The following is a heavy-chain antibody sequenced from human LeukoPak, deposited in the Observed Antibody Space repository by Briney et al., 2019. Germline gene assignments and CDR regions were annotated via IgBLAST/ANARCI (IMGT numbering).Heavy chain of an antibody. CDR1: GFTFSSYS. CDR3: ARAPTFSGWFDY. D-gene: IGHD6-19*01. CDR2: ISSSSTI. Sequence: GGSLRLSCAASGFTFSSYSMNWVRQAPGKGLEWVSHISSSSTIYYADSVKGRFTISRDNAKNSLYLQMNSLRVEDTAVYYCARAPTFSGWFDYWGQGTLVTVSS. J-gene: IGHJ4*02. V-gene: IGHV3-48*04.